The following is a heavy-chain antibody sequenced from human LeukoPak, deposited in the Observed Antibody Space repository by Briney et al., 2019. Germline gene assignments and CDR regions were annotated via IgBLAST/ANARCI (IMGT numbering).Heavy chain of an antibody. D-gene: IGHD3-3*01. CDR1: GFTFSSYD. CDR2: ISRDGGRT. V-gene: IGHV3-20*04. CDR3: VKDSNYDFWSGYYKGFDN. J-gene: IGHJ4*02. Sequence: GGSLRLSCAASGFTFSSYDMNWVRQAPGKGLEWVSGISRDGGRTGYADSVQGRFTISRDNSRNSLHLQMNSLRVEDTAFYYCVKDSNYDFWSGYYKGFDNWGQGTLVTVSS.